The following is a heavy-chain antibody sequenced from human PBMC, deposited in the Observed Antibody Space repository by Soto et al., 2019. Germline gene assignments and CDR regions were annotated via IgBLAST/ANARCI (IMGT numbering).Heavy chain of an antibody. CDR2: IYYSGNT. D-gene: IGHD1-26*01. V-gene: IGHV4-39*01. CDR1: GGSISSSSYY. J-gene: IGHJ4*02. CDR3: ARHGWEGANIASVSNYFDY. Sequence: PSETLSLTCTVSGGSISSSSYYWGWIRQPPGKGLEWIGSIYYSGNTYYNPSLKSRVTISVDTSKNHFSLKLSSVTAADTAVYYCARHGWEGANIASVSNYFDYWGQGPLVTVSS.